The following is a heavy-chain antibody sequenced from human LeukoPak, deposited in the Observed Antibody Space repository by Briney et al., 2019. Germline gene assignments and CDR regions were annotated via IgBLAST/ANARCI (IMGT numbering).Heavy chain of an antibody. CDR2: IGTAGEI. CDR3: ARAAYSSTWYSRYFDL. V-gene: IGHV3-13*01. D-gene: IGHD6-13*01. J-gene: IGHJ2*01. CDR1: GFTFSSYG. Sequence: GGSLRLSCAASGFTFSSYGMSWVRQAPGKGLEWVSGIGTAGEIYYPGSVKGRFTISRENAKNSLYLQMNSLRAGDTAVYYCARAAYSSTWYSRYFDLWGRGTLVTVSS.